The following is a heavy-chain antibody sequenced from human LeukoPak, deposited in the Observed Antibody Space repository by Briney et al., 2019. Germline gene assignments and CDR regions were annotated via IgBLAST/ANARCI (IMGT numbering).Heavy chain of an antibody. J-gene: IGHJ5*02. CDR3: ARGGTMARQEYWGFDP. V-gene: IGHV4-59*01. D-gene: IGHD3-10*01. Sequence: PSETLSLTCAVYGGSFSGYYWSWIRQPPGKGLEWIGYIYYSGSTNYNPSLKSRVTISVDTSKNQFSLKLSSVTAADTAVYYCARGGTMARQEYWGFDPWGQGTLVTVSS. CDR2: IYYSGST. CDR1: GGSFSGYY.